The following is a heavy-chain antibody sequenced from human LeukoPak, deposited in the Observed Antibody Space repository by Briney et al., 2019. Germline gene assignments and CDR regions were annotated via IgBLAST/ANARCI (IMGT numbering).Heavy chain of an antibody. CDR2: INPNSGGT. D-gene: IGHD5-12*01. CDR3: ARGYSGYDSFFSYAFDI. V-gene: IGHV1-2*02. CDR1: GYTFTGYY. J-gene: IGHJ3*02. Sequence: ASVKVSCKASGYTFTGYYMHWVRQAPGQGLEWMGWINPNSGGTNYAQKFQGRVTMTRDTSISTAYMELSSLRSEDTAVYYCARGYSGYDSFFSYAFDIWGQGTMVTVSS.